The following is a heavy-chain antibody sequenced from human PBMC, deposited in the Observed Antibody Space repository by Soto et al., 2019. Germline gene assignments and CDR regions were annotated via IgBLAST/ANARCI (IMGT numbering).Heavy chain of an antibody. Sequence: EVQLVESGGGLVKPGGSLRLSCAASGFTFSSYSMNWVRQAPGKGLEWVSSISRSSSYIYYADSVKGRFTISRDNAKNSLYLQMNSLRAEDTAVYYCARDQEQHLEYAFDIWGQGTMVTVSS. V-gene: IGHV3-21*01. D-gene: IGHD6-13*01. CDR1: GFTFSSYS. J-gene: IGHJ3*02. CDR2: ISRSSSYI. CDR3: ARDQEQHLEYAFDI.